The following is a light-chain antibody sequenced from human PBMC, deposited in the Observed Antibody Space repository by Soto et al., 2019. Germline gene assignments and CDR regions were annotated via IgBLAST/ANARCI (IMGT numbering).Light chain of an antibody. V-gene: IGKV1-16*01. Sequence: DLQLTQSPSSLSASVGDRVTITCRASQAINIYLAWFQLKPGTAPKSLIYDASILQGGVPSRFSGSASGTVFTLTISSLQPEDSATYYCQQYDDYPLTFGGGTKVEIK. J-gene: IGKJ4*01. CDR2: DAS. CDR3: QQYDDYPLT. CDR1: QAINIY.